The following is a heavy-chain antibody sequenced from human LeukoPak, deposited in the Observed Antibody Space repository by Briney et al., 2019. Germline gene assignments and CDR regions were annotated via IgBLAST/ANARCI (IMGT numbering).Heavy chain of an antibody. CDR1: GFTFSSYW. Sequence: PGGSLRLSCAASGFTFSSYWMSWVRQAPGKGLEWVANIKQDGSEKYYVDSVKGRFTISRDNAKNSLYLQMNSLRAEDTAVYYCARDLARGLHVNWFDPWGQGTLVTVSS. D-gene: IGHD4-11*01. J-gene: IGHJ5*02. CDR2: IKQDGSEK. V-gene: IGHV3-7*01. CDR3: ARDLARGLHVNWFDP.